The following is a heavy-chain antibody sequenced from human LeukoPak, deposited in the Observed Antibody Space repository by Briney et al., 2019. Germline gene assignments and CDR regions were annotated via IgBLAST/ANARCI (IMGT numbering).Heavy chain of an antibody. V-gene: IGHV3-30*18. J-gene: IGHJ5*02. CDR3: AKEGTPQVSTWYDL. Sequence: GMSLRLSCAASGVTLSPYGMHWVRQAPGKGLEWVAVISYEGGTQHYADSVKGRFIISRDNPRNKLYLQMNILRTEDTAVYYCAKEGTPQVSTWYDLWGQGTRVIVSS. D-gene: IGHD3-10*01. CDR2: ISYEGGTQ. CDR1: GVTLSPYG.